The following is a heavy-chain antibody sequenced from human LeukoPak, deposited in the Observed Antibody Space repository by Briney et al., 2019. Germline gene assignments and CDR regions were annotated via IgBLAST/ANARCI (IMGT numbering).Heavy chain of an antibody. D-gene: IGHD4-17*01. CDR3: ARGQVGAHFGDYDYYYGMDV. CDR2: TYYTSKWNT. J-gene: IGHJ6*02. Sequence: SQTLSLSCAISGDSVSTSGVAWNRVRQSPSRGLEWLGRTYYTSKWNTDYAVSVKSRITINPDTSKNQFSLHLNSVTPEDTAVYYCARGQVGAHFGDYDYYYGMDVWGQGTTVTVSS. V-gene: IGHV6-1*01. CDR1: GDSVSTSGVA.